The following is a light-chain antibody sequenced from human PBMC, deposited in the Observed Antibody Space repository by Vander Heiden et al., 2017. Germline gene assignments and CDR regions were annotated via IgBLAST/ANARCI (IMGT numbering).Light chain of an antibody. V-gene: IGKV1-27*01. Sequence: DIQMTQSPSSLSASVGDRVTITCRASQGISNYLAWYQQKPGKVPKLLIYAASTLQSGVPSRFRGRGSGTDFTLTISSLRPEDVATYYCQKYNSVPRGVTFGPGTKVDIK. J-gene: IGKJ3*01. CDR1: QGISNY. CDR2: AAS. CDR3: QKYNSVPRGVT.